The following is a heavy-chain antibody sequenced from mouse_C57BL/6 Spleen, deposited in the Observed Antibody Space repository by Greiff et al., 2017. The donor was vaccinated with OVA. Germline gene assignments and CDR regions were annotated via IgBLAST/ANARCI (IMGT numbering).Heavy chain of an antibody. CDR2: LYPSDSET. CDR1: GYTFTSYW. D-gene: IGHD2-4*01. J-gene: IGHJ4*01. V-gene: IGHV1-61*01. Sequence: VQLQQPGAELVRPGSSVKLSCKASGYTFTSYWMDWVKQRPGQGLEWIGNLYPSDSETHYNQKFKDKATLTVDKSSSTAYMQLSSLTSEDSAVYYCAIGGGRLRREAMDYWGQGTSVTVSS. CDR3: AIGGGRLRREAMDY.